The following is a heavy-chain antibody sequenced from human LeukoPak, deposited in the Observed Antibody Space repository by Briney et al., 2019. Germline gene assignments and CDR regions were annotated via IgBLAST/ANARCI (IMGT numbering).Heavy chain of an antibody. CDR3: ARKTGTTEGYFDY. Sequence: SETLSLTCTVSGGSISSYYWSWIRQPPGKGLEWIGYIYYSGSTNYNPSLKSRVTISVDTSKNQFSLKLSSVTAADTAVYYCARKTGTTEGYFDYWDQGTLVTVSS. J-gene: IGHJ4*02. D-gene: IGHD1-1*01. CDR1: GGSISSYY. CDR2: IYYSGST. V-gene: IGHV4-59*01.